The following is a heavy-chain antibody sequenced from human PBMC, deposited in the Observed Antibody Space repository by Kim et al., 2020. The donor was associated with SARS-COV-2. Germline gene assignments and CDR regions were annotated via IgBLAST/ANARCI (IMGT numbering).Heavy chain of an antibody. CDR1: GFTFDDYA. CDR3: AKDQSSSSSPIFDY. V-gene: IGHV3-9*01. Sequence: GGSLRLSCAASGFTFDDYAMHWVRQAPGKGLEWVSGISWNSGSIGYADSVKGRFTISRDNAKNSLYLQMNSLRAEDTALYYCAKDQSSSSSPIFDYWGQGTLVTVSS. D-gene: IGHD6-6*01. CDR2: ISWNSGSI. J-gene: IGHJ4*02.